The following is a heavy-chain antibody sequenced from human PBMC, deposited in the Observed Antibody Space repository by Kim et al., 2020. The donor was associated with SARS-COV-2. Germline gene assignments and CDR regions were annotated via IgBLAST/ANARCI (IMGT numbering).Heavy chain of an antibody. D-gene: IGHD3-9*01. CDR1: GFTFSSYA. CDR2: ISGSGGST. CDR3: AKDLSELRYFDWSSSLSYFDY. V-gene: IGHV3-23*01. J-gene: IGHJ4*02. Sequence: GGSLRLSCAASGFTFSSYAMSWVRQAPGKGLEWVSAISGSGGSTYYADSVKGRFTISRDNSKNTLYLQMNSLRAEDTAVYYCAKDLSELRYFDWSSSLSYFDYWGQGTLVTVSS.